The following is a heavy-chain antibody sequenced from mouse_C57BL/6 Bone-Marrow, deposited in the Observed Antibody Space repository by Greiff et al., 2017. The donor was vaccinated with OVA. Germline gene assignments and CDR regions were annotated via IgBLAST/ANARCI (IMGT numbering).Heavy chain of an antibody. Sequence: VQLQQSGAELARPGASVKLSCKASGYTFTSYGISWVKQRTGQGLEWIGEISPRSGNTYYNEKFKGKATLTAAKSSSTAYMELRSLTSEDSAVYFCAREGGNYGFAYWGQGTLVTVSA. V-gene: IGHV1-81*01. J-gene: IGHJ3*01. CDR2: ISPRSGNT. D-gene: IGHD2-1*01. CDR1: GYTFTSYG. CDR3: AREGGNYGFAY.